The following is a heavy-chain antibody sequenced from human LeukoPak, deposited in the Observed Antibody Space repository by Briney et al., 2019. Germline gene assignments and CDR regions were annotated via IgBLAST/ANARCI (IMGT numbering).Heavy chain of an antibody. CDR2: ILYDGSKR. Sequence: GRSLRLSCAASVFTFSSYGMHCVRDAPGRGLERVAVILYDGSKRYYADAVKGRLTISRDNSKNTLYLQTNSLRGEDTAVYYSAKDDSGYDSFYYYYGMDVWGQGTTVTVS. D-gene: IGHD5-12*01. CDR1: VFTFSSYG. J-gene: IGHJ6*02. V-gene: IGHV3-30*18. CDR3: AKDDSGYDSFYYYYGMDV.